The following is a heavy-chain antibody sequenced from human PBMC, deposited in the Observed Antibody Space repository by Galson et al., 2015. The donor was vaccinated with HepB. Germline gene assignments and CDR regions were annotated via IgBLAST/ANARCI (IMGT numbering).Heavy chain of an antibody. J-gene: IGHJ6*03. Sequence: SLRLSCAASGFSFSDFYMAWIRQAPGRGLEWVAFISNSGGTIYCADSVKGRFSISRDNTKNSLFLQMSDLRAEDTAVYFCARDGRQLLQYFFYYMDVWGAGTTVTVSS. CDR2: ISNSGGTI. D-gene: IGHD3-9*01. CDR3: ARDGRQLLQYFFYYMDV. V-gene: IGHV3-11*01. CDR1: GFSFSDFY.